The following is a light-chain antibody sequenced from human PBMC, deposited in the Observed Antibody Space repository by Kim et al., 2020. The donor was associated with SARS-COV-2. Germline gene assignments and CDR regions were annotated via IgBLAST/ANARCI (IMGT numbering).Light chain of an antibody. J-gene: IGLJ1*01. V-gene: IGLV2-8*01. CDR3: TSYAAISNFV. CDR2: EVS. CDR1: SSDVGGYNF. Sequence: QSALTQPPSASGSPGQSVTISCSGTSSDVGGYNFVSWYQQHPGNAPKLTSYEVSKRPSGVPDRFSGSKSGNTASLSVSGLQAEDEADYYCTSYAAISNFVFGTGTKVTVL.